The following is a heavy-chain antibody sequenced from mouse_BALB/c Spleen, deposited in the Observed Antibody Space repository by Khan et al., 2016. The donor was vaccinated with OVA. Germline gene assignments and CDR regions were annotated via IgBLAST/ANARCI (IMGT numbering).Heavy chain of an antibody. D-gene: IGHD1-1*01. V-gene: IGHV2-3*01. CDR1: GFSLTSYG. Sequence: QVQLKQSGPGLVAPSQSLSITCTVSGFSLTSYGVNWVRQPPGKGLEWLGVIWGDGATNYPSTFKSRLIISKDSSKRQVFLTLNSLQTDDTATYYCAKFTPDYYSMDYWGQGTSVTVSS. J-gene: IGHJ4*01. CDR3: AKFTPDYYSMDY. CDR2: IWGDGAT.